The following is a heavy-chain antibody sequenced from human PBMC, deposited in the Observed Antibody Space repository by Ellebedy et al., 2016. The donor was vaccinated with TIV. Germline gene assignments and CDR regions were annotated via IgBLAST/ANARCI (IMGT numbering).Heavy chain of an antibody. CDR3: ARDGLESHYFDY. CDR2: IKQDGSEK. J-gene: IGHJ4*02. D-gene: IGHD3/OR15-3a*01. V-gene: IGHV3-7*03. CDR1: GFTFSCYW. Sequence: GESLKISXAASGFTFSCYWMSWVRQAPGKGLEWVANIKQDGSEKYYVDSVKGRFTISRDNAKNSLYLQMNSLRAEDTAVYYCARDGLESHYFDYWGQGTLVTVSS.